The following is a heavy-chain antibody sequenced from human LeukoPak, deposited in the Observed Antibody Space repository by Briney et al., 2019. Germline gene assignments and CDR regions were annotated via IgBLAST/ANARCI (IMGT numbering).Heavy chain of an antibody. Sequence: GGSLRLSCAASGLTFSSYEMNWVRQAPGKGLEWVSDISSSGTTIYYADSVKGRFTISGDNSKNSLYLQMNSLRDEDTAMYYCARNHYDSSGYYFPLGYWGQGTLVTVSS. CDR3: ARNHYDSSGYYFPLGY. CDR1: GLTFSSYE. V-gene: IGHV3-48*03. D-gene: IGHD3-22*01. CDR2: ISSSGTTI. J-gene: IGHJ4*02.